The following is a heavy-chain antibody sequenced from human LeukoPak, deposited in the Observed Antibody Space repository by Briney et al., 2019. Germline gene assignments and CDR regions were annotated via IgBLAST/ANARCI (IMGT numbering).Heavy chain of an antibody. CDR2: ISSTGNSI. J-gene: IGHJ5*02. CDR1: GLRFSDYY. CDR3: AKGGIRYGYWFDH. D-gene: IGHD3-10*01. Sequence: GGSLRLSCAATGLRFSDYYMSWIRQAPGKGLEWVAYISSTGNSIFYADSVKGRFTISRDHAKNSLSLQLNSLRAEDTAVYYCAKGGIRYGYWFDHWGQGTLVNVSS. V-gene: IGHV3-11*01.